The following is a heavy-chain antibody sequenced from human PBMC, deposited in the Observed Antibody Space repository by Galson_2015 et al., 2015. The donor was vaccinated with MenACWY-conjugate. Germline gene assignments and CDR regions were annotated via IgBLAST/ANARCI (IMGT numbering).Heavy chain of an antibody. CDR1: GYTINGHF. CDR3: ARSRYNTGWAFDY. Sequence: SVKVSCKASGYTINGHFLHWVRQAPGQGLEWMGRINPNSGGTNYAEKFQGRVTMTWDTSFSTSFVELSSDDTAIYFCARSRYNTGWAFDYWGQGTLVTVSS. D-gene: IGHD5-24*01. CDR2: INPNSGGT. J-gene: IGHJ4*02. V-gene: IGHV1-2*06.